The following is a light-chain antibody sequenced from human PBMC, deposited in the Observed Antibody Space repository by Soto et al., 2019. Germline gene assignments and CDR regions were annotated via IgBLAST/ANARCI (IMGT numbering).Light chain of an antibody. CDR1: QGISNY. J-gene: IGKJ3*01. Sequence: DIQMTQSPSSLSSYLGDRVTITCRASQGISNYLAWYQQKPGRLPTLLLFGASTLHSGVPARFSGSGSGTLFTLTINGLLPEDVATYYCQKYDRAPFTFGHGTKVDFK. CDR2: GAS. V-gene: IGKV1-27*01. CDR3: QKYDRAPFT.